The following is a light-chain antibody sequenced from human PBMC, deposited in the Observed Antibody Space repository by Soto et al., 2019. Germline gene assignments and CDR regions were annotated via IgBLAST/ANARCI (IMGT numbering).Light chain of an antibody. CDR3: QQYGGSMT. CDR2: GAS. CDR1: QSVSSTY. J-gene: IGKJ5*01. Sequence: EIVLTQSPGTLSLSPGDGATLSCRASQSVSSTYLAWYQQKPGQAPRLLIYGASNRATGISDRFRGSGSGTDFTLTISRLEPEDFAVYYCQQYGGSMTFGQGTRLEIE. V-gene: IGKV3-20*01.